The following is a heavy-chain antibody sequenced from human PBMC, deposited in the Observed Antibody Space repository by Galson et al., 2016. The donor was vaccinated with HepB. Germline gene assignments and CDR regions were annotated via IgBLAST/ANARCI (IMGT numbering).Heavy chain of an antibody. V-gene: IGHV3-23*01. J-gene: IGHJ1*01. Sequence: SLRLSCAASGFTLGNSAMSWVRQAPGKGLEWVSAMSDSGGSTYYADSAKGRFTISRDNSKNTLYLQMNSLGAEDTAIYYCAVRYSSIWYFQHWGRGTLVSVSS. CDR1: GFTLGNSA. D-gene: IGHD6-13*01. CDR2: MSDSGGST. CDR3: AVRYSSIWYFQH.